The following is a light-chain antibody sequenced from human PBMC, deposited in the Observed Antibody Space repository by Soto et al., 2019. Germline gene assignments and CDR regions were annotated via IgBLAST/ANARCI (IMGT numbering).Light chain of an antibody. Sequence: IVLKQSPCALSLSQGERATLSCRASQSVTDFLAWYQQKPGQAPRLLIYDASNRATGIPARFSGSGSGTDFTLTISSLEPEDFAVYYCQLPSKLLLTFGGGTKVDIK. CDR2: DAS. J-gene: IGKJ4*01. V-gene: IGKV3-11*01. CDR3: QLPSKLLLT. CDR1: QSVTDF.